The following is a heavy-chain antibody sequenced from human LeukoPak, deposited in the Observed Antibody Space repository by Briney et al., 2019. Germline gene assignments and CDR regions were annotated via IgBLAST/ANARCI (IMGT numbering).Heavy chain of an antibody. J-gene: IGHJ3*02. CDR2: IIPIFGTA. V-gene: IGHV1-69*05. CDR1: GGTFSSYA. Sequence: GASVKVSCKASGGTFSSYAISWVRQAPGQGLEWMGRIIPIFGTANYAQKFQGRVTITTDESTSTAYMELSSLRSEDTAVYYCARGWYYYDSSGPDAFDIWGQGTMATVSS. CDR3: ARGWYYYDSSGPDAFDI. D-gene: IGHD3-22*01.